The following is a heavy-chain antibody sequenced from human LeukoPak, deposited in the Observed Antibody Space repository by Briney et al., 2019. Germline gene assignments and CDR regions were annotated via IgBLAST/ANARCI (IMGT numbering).Heavy chain of an antibody. V-gene: IGHV4-34*01. CDR1: GGSFSGYY. CDR3: ARVGTIFGEWPDY. J-gene: IGHJ4*02. CDR2: INHSGST. D-gene: IGHD3-3*01. Sequence: SETLSLTCAVYGGSFSGYYWSWIRQPPGKGLEWIGEINHSGSTNYNPSLKSRVTISVDTSKNQFSLKLSSVIAADTAVYYCARVGTIFGEWPDYWGQGTLVTVSS.